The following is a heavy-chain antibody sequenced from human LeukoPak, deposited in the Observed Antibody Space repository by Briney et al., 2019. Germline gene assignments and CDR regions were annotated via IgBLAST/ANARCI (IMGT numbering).Heavy chain of an antibody. Sequence: SETLSLTCTVSGGSISSGGYYWSWTRQPPGKGLEWIGYIYHSGSTYYNPSLKSRVTISVDRSKNQFSLKLSSVTAADTAVYYCARGDYDAFDIWGQGTMVTVSS. D-gene: IGHD5-12*01. CDR2: IYHSGST. CDR3: ARGDYDAFDI. J-gene: IGHJ3*02. V-gene: IGHV4-30-2*01. CDR1: GGSISSGGYY.